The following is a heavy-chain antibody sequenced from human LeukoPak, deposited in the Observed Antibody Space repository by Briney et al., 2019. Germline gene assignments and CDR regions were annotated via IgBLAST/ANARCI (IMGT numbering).Heavy chain of an antibody. J-gene: IGHJ3*02. CDR3: AASMITFGGVIVPDAFDI. Sequence: ASVKVSCKASGYTFTSYDINWVRQATGQGLEWMGGFDPEDGETIYAQKFQGRVTMTEDTSTDTAYKELSSLRSEDTAVYYCAASMITFGGVIVPDAFDIWGQGTMVTVSS. CDR1: GYTFTSYD. V-gene: IGHV1-24*01. CDR2: FDPEDGET. D-gene: IGHD3-16*02.